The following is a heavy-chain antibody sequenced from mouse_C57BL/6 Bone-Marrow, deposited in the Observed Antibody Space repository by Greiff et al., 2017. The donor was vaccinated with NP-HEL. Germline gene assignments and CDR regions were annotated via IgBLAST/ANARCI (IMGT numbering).Heavy chain of an antibody. V-gene: IGHV1-26*01. CDR3: ARGPLLRDY. CDR2: INPNNGGT. D-gene: IGHD1-2*01. J-gene: IGHJ2*01. CDR1: GYTFTDYY. Sequence: EVQLQQSGPELVKPGASVKISCKASGYTFTDYYMNWVKQSHGKSLEWIGDINPNNGGTSYNQKFKGKATLTVDKSSSTAYMELRSLTSEDSAVYYCARGPLLRDYWGQGTTLTVSS.